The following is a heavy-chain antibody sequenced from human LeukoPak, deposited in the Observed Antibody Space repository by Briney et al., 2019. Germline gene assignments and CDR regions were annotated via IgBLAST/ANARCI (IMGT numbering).Heavy chain of an antibody. CDR2: IIPMFDTP. Sequence: GASVKVSCKASGGTFSRNAINWVRQAPGQGLEWMGGIIPMFDTPNYAQKFHGRVTITADESTPTAYMELSRLTSNDTAVYYCARRDTSGWNNWFDPWGQGTLVTVSS. V-gene: IGHV1-69*13. J-gene: IGHJ5*02. CDR3: ARRDTSGWNNWFDP. CDR1: GGTFSRNA. D-gene: IGHD6-19*01.